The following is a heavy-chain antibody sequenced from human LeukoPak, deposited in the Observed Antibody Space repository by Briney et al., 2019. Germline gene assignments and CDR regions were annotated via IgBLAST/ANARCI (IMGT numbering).Heavy chain of an antibody. V-gene: IGHV1-8*01. D-gene: IGHD3-10*01. Sequence: ASVKVSCKASGYTFTSYDINWVRQATGQGLEWMGWVNPNSGNTGYAQIFQGRVTITRNTSISTAYMELSSLRSEDTAVYYCARMDYASGSANNWFDPWGQGTLVTVSS. CDR1: GYTFTSYD. CDR3: ARMDYASGSANNWFDP. CDR2: VNPNSGNT. J-gene: IGHJ5*02.